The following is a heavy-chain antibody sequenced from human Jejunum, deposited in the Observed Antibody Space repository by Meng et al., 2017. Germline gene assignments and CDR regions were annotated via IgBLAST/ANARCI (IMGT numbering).Heavy chain of an antibody. V-gene: IGHV4-4*02. CDR3: ASRPVGIRTYYFDC. CDR1: GGSINSTKW. Sequence: QVQASGPGLLKPSGTLSLTRDVSGGSINSTKWWSWVRQTPGKGLEWIGEVFHSGTPNYNPSLMSRLTMSVDKSKNQFSLNLTSVTAADTAVYYCASRPVGIRTYYFDCWGQGTLVTVSS. CDR2: VFHSGTP. D-gene: IGHD2-21*01. J-gene: IGHJ4*02.